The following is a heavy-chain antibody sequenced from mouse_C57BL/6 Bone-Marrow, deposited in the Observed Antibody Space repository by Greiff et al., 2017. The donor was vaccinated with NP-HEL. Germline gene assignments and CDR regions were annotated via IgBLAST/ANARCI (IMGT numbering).Heavy chain of an antibody. V-gene: IGHV1-55*01. CDR2: IYPGSGST. CDR1: GYTFTSYW. CDR3: ATNYGSSCGFAY. Sequence: VQLQQPGAELVKPGASVKMSCKASGYTFTSYWITWVKQRPGQGLEWIGDIYPGSGSTNYNEKFKSKATLTVDTSSSTAYMQLSSLTSEDSAVYYCATNYGSSCGFAYWGQGTLVTVSA. D-gene: IGHD1-1*01. J-gene: IGHJ3*01.